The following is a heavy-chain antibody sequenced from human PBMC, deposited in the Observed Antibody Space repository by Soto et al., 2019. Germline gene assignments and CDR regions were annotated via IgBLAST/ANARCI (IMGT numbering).Heavy chain of an antibody. Sequence: EVQLVESGGGLVQPGGSLRLSCAASGFTLNDYYMSWVRQAPGKGLEWLANIKGDGSDAHYVDSVRGRFTISRDSADNPIHLQMNNLRVEDTAIYYCARDPVTADWGQGTLVTVSS. J-gene: IGHJ4*02. CDR3: ARDPVTAD. V-gene: IGHV3-7*03. CDR2: IKGDGSDA. CDR1: GFTLNDYY.